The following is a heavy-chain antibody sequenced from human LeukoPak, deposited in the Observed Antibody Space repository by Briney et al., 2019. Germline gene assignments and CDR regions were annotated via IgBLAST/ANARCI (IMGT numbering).Heavy chain of an antibody. Sequence: ASVKVSCKASGGTFSSYAISRVRQAPGQGLEWMGGIIPIFGTANYAQKFQGRVTITADESTSTAYMELSSLRSEDTAVYYCATGACTNGVCFYYFDYWGQGTLVTVSS. CDR1: GGTFSSYA. CDR3: ATGACTNGVCFYYFDY. CDR2: IIPIFGTA. J-gene: IGHJ4*02. D-gene: IGHD2-8*01. V-gene: IGHV1-69*01.